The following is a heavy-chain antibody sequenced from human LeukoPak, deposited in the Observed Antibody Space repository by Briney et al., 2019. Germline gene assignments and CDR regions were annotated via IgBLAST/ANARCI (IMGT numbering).Heavy chain of an antibody. J-gene: IGHJ4*02. CDR3: ARKWVDSGYDFFDY. V-gene: IGHV3-53*01. CDR1: GFTVSSNY. D-gene: IGHD5-12*01. Sequence: GGSLRLSCVASGFTVSSNYMSWVRQAPGKGLEWVSVIYSGGSTYYADSVKGRFTISRDNSKNTLYLQMNSLRAEDTAVYYCARKWVDSGYDFFDYWGQGTLVTVSS. CDR2: IYSGGST.